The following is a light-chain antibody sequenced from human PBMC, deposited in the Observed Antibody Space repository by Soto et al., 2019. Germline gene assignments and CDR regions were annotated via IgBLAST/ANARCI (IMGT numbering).Light chain of an antibody. J-gene: IGKJ1*01. V-gene: IGKV3-11*01. CDR1: QSVSGY. Sequence: DILLTQSPVTLSLYLGERATLSCRASQSVSGYLVWYQQKPGQAPRLLIYDASTRAAGIPARLIGSGSGTEFTLTISSLEPEDYAVYYCQQHLGRHTFGQGTKVNIK. CDR3: QQHLGRHT. CDR2: DAS.